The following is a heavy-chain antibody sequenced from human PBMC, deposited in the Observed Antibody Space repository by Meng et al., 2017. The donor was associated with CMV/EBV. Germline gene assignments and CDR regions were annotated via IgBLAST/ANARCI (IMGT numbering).Heavy chain of an antibody. CDR3: ARAGPHLGFDY. V-gene: IGHV3-48*03. Sequence: GESLKISCAASGFTFSSYEMNWVRQAPGKGLEWVSYISSSGSTIYYADSVKGRFTISRDNAKNSLCLQMNSLRAEDTAVYYCARAGPHLGFDYWGQGTLVTVSS. CDR1: GFTFSSYE. D-gene: IGHD3-16*01. J-gene: IGHJ4*02. CDR2: ISSSGSTI.